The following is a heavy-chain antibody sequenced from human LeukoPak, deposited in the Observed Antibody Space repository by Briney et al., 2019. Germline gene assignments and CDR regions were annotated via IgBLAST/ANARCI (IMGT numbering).Heavy chain of an antibody. CDR2: ISVYNANT. CDR1: GYTFTSYG. J-gene: IGHJ3*02. D-gene: IGHD6-19*01. Sequence: ASVRVSCKASGYTFTSYGISWVRQAPGQGLEWMGWISVYNANTNYPQKLQGRVTMTTDTSTSTVYMELRSLRFDDTAVYYCAYSSAPDVFDIWGQGTMVTVSS. CDR3: AYSSAPDVFDI. V-gene: IGHV1-18*01.